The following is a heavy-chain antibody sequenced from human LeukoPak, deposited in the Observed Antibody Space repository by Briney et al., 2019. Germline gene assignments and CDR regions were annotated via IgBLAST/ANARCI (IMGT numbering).Heavy chain of an antibody. Sequence: PGGSLRLSCAASGFTFSDYYMSWIRQAPGKGREWVSYISSSGSTMYYADSVKGRFTISRDNAKNSLYLQMNSLRAEDTAVYYCARDRRDSGTNYFDYWGQGTLVTVSS. CDR3: ARDRRDSGTNYFDY. CDR1: GFTFSDYY. D-gene: IGHD1-26*01. J-gene: IGHJ4*02. V-gene: IGHV3-11*01. CDR2: ISSSGSTM.